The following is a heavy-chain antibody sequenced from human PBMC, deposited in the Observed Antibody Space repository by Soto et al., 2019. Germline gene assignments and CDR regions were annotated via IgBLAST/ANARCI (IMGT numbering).Heavy chain of an antibody. D-gene: IGHD3-22*01. Sequence: GWLRRPCTAYGCSLNDYCMHWVRQPPGKGLEWVADISYDGRNKYYTDSVRGRFTISRDISKGTLYLQMNSLRPEDTAVYYCAKSNRGAYDTPDFWGQGTQVTVSS. CDR2: ISYDGRNK. CDR3: AKSNRGAYDTPDF. V-gene: IGHV3-30*18. CDR1: GCSLNDYC. J-gene: IGHJ4*02.